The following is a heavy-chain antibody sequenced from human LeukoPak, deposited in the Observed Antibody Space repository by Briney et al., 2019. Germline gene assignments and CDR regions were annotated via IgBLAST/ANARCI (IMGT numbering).Heavy chain of an antibody. V-gene: IGHV4-59*01. Sequence: PSETLSLTCTVSGGSISRDYWSWIRQPPGKGLEWIGYIYYTGSTNYNPSLKSRVAISVDTSKNQFSLKLSSVTAADTAVYYCARDRPGGSSLDYWGQGTLVTVSS. D-gene: IGHD6-13*01. J-gene: IGHJ4*02. CDR3: ARDRPGGSSLDY. CDR2: IYYTGST. CDR1: GGSISRDY.